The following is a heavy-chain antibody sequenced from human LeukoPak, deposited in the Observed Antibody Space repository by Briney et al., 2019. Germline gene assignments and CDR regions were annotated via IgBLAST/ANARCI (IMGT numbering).Heavy chain of an antibody. D-gene: IGHD5-24*01. CDR1: GGTFSSYT. CDR2: IIPILGLA. V-gene: IGHV1-69*04. J-gene: IGHJ4*02. Sequence: SVKVSCKASGGTFSSYTISWGRQAPGQGLEWMGRIIPILGLANYAQKFQGRVTITADKSTSTAYMELSSLRSEDTAVYYCARDCGDGYNPYCRGLGDYWGQGTLVTVSS. CDR3: ARDCGDGYNPYCRGLGDY.